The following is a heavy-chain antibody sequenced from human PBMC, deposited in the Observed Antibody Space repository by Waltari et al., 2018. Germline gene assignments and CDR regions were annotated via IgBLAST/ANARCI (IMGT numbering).Heavy chain of an antibody. CDR1: EFTFSAAW. CDR3: TTHPPGPDY. CDR2: IRSKTDGGTT. V-gene: IGHV3-15*01. Sequence: EVHLVESGGGLVMPGGSLRLSCAASEFTFSAAWIRWGRQAHGKGLEWVGRIRSKTDGGTTDYAAPVKGRFTISRDESKNTLYLQMNSLKTEDTAVYYCTTHPPGPDYWGQGTLVTVSS. J-gene: IGHJ4*02.